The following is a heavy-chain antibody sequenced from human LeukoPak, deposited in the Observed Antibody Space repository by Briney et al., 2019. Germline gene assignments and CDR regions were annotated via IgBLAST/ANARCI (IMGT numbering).Heavy chain of an antibody. Sequence: SETLSLTCAVSGGSISSGGYSWSWIRQPPGKGLEWIGSIYYSGSTYYNPSLKSRVTISVDTSKNQFSLKLSSVTAADTAVYYCARLSLSGWLLSEYYFDYWGQGTLVTVSS. CDR1: GGSISSGGYS. J-gene: IGHJ4*02. CDR2: IYYSGST. CDR3: ARLSLSGWLLSEYYFDY. D-gene: IGHD3-3*01. V-gene: IGHV4-30-2*03.